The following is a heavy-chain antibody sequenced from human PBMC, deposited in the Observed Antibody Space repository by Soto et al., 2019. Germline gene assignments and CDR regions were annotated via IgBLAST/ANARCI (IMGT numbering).Heavy chain of an antibody. V-gene: IGHV4-39*01. D-gene: IGHD6-19*01. J-gene: IGHJ4*02. CDR3: ATAPKRGSGWYTFDY. Sequence: QLQLQESGPGLVKPSETLSLTCTVSGGSISSSSYYWGWIRQPPGKGLEWIGRIYYSGSTYYNPSLNSRVTTSEDTSNNQLALTLSSVTAADTAVYYCATAPKRGSGWYTFDYWGQGTLVTVSS. CDR2: IYYSGST. CDR1: GGSISSSSYY.